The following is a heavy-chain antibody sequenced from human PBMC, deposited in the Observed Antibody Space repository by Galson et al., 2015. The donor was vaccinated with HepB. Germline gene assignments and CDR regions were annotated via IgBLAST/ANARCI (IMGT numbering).Heavy chain of an antibody. CDR3: ARRGTSTVTTRRVYFDY. Sequence: ETLSLTCTVSGGSISSSSYYWGWIRQPPGKGLEWIGSIYYSGSTYYNPSLKSRVTISVDTSKNQFSLKLSSVTAADTAVYYCARRGTSTVTTRRVYFDYWGQGTLVTVSS. J-gene: IGHJ4*02. CDR2: IYYSGST. CDR1: GGSISSSSYY. V-gene: IGHV4-39*01. D-gene: IGHD4-17*01.